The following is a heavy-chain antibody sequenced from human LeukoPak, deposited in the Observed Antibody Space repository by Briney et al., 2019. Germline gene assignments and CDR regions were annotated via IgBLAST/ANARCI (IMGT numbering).Heavy chain of an antibody. CDR1: GFTFSSYS. J-gene: IGHJ4*02. D-gene: IGHD6-13*01. Sequence: PGGSLRLSCAASGFTFSSYSMNWVRQAPGKGLEWVSSISSSSSYIYYADSVKGRFTIPRDNAKNSLYLQMNSLRAEDTAVCYCARGGHSSSCFNSWGQGTLVTVSS. CDR3: ARGGHSSSCFNS. V-gene: IGHV3-21*01. CDR2: ISSSSSYI.